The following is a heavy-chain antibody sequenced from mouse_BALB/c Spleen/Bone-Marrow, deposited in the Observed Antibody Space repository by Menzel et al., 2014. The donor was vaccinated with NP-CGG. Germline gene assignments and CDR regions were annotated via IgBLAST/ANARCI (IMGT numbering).Heavy chain of an antibody. CDR1: GFTSSSYG. CDR2: INSNGGST. V-gene: IGHV5-6-3*01. J-gene: IGHJ3*01. Sequence: EVQGVESGGGLVQPGGSLKLSCAASGFTSSSYGMSWVRQTPDKRLELVATINSNGGSTYYPDSVKGRFTISRDNAKNTLYLQMSSLKSEDTAMYYCARDLAYWGQGTLVTVSA. CDR3: ARDLAY.